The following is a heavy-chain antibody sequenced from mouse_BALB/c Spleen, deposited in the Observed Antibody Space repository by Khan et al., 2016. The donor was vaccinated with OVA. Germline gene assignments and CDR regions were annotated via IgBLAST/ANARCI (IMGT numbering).Heavy chain of an antibody. Sequence: VQLQESGAEPARPGASVKMSCTASGYTFTSNTMHWIKQRPGQGLEWIGYINPRSGYTNYNQKFNDKATLTADKSSSTAYMQLSSLTSEDSAVYCCARRTTAYAMDYWGQGTSVTVSS. J-gene: IGHJ4*01. CDR2: INPRSGYT. CDR1: GYTFTSNT. D-gene: IGHD1-2*01. V-gene: IGHV1-4*01. CDR3: ARRTTAYAMDY.